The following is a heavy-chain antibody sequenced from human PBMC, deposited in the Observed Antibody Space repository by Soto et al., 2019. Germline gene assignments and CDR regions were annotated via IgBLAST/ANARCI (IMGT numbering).Heavy chain of an antibody. CDR1: GGTFSTYA. J-gene: IGHJ6*02. CDR3: AGGEASGYYYYYYGMDV. D-gene: IGHD3-16*01. V-gene: IGHV1-69*13. Sequence: RASVKVSCKASGGTFSTYAISWVRQAPGQGLEWMGGIIPMFGAANHAQKFQGRVTITADESTSTAYMELSSLRSEDTAMYYCAGGEASGYYYYYYGMDVWGQGTTVTVSS. CDR2: IIPMFGAA.